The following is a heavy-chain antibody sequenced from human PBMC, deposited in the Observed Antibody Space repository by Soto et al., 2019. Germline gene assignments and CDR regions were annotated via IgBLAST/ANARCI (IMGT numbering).Heavy chain of an antibody. J-gene: IGHJ5*02. CDR1: GYTFTSYD. Sequence: ASVKVSCKASGYTFTSYDINWVRQATGQGLEYLGWMNPNSGNTAYLQKFLGRVTMTWDTSITTAYMELSSLRSEDTAVYFCARGIKYGAYSRWFDPWGQGTLVTVSS. CDR2: MNPNSGNT. D-gene: IGHD4-17*01. V-gene: IGHV1-8*01. CDR3: ARGIKYGAYSRWFDP.